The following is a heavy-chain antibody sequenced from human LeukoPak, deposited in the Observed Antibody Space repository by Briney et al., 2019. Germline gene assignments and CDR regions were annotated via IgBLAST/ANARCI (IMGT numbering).Heavy chain of an antibody. Sequence: PSETLSLTCTVSGGSISSYYWSWIRQPAGKGREWIGRIYTRGSTNYNPSLKSRVTMSVDTSKNQFSLKLSSVTAADTAVYYCARDRPYGAYWYFDLWGRGTLVTVSS. V-gene: IGHV4-4*07. CDR3: ARDRPYGAYWYFDL. J-gene: IGHJ2*01. D-gene: IGHD4-17*01. CDR1: GGSISSYY. CDR2: IYTRGST.